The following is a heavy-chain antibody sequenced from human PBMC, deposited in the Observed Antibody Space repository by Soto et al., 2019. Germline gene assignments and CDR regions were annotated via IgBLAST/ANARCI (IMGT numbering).Heavy chain of an antibody. CDR2: ISYDGSNK. Sequence: QVQLVESGGGVVQPGRSLRLSCAASGFTFSSYAMHWVRQAPGKGLEWVAVISYDGSNKYYADSVKGRFTISRDNSKNTLYLQMNRLRAEDTAVYYCARDRGGSSSWYFKVRAFDIWGQGTMVTVSS. CDR1: GFTFSSYA. V-gene: IGHV3-30-3*01. J-gene: IGHJ3*02. CDR3: ARDRGGSSSWYFKVRAFDI. D-gene: IGHD6-13*01.